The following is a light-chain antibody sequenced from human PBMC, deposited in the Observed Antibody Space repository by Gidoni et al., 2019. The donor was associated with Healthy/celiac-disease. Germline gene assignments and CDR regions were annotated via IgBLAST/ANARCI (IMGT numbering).Light chain of an antibody. CDR1: SSNIGSNY. CDR3: AAWDDSLSGWV. Sequence: QSLLTPPPSASGTPGPRFTISCSGSSSNIGSNYVYWYQQLPGTAPKLLIYRNNQRPSGGPDRFSGSKSGTSASLAISGLRSEEEADYYWAAWDDSLSGWVVGGGTKLTVL. CDR2: RNN. V-gene: IGLV1-47*01. J-gene: IGLJ3*02.